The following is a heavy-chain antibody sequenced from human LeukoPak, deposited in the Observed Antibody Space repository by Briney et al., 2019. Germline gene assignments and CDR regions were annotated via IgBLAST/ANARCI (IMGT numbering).Heavy chain of an antibody. V-gene: IGHV3-48*01. CDR1: GFTFSSYS. CDR2: ISSSSSTI. Sequence: GGSLRLSCAASGFTFSSYSMNWVRQAPGKGLEWVSYISSSSSTIYYADSVKGRFTISRDNAKNSLYLQMNSLRAEDTAVYYCARDRVCSSTSCYEDYWGQGTLVTVSS. J-gene: IGHJ4*02. D-gene: IGHD2-2*01. CDR3: ARDRVCSSTSCYEDY.